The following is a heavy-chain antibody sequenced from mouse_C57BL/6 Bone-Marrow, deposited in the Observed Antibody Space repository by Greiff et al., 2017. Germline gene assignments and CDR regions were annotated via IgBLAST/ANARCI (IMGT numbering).Heavy chain of an antibody. Sequence: QVQLQQSGAELVRPGASVTLSCKASGYTFTDYEMHWVKQTPVHGLEWIGAIDPETGGTAYNQKFKGKAILTADKSSSTAYMALRSLTSEDSAVYYCTRDYGSSYLDWYFDVWGTGTTVTVSS. V-gene: IGHV1-15*01. D-gene: IGHD1-1*01. CDR2: IDPETGGT. CDR1: GYTFTDYE. CDR3: TRDYGSSYLDWYFDV. J-gene: IGHJ1*03.